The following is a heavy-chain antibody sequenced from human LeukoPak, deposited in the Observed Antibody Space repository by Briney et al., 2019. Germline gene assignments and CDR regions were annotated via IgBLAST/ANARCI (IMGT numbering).Heavy chain of an antibody. CDR3: AKSTGPIVLMVYAIDY. J-gene: IGHJ4*02. Sequence: SETLSLTCAVYGGSFSGYYWSWIRQPPGKGLEWIGEINHSGSTNYNPPLKSRVTISVDTSKNQFSLELSSVTAADTAVYYCAKSTGPIVLMVYAIDYWGQGTLVTVSS. CDR1: GGSFSGYY. V-gene: IGHV4-34*01. CDR2: INHSGST. D-gene: IGHD2-8*01.